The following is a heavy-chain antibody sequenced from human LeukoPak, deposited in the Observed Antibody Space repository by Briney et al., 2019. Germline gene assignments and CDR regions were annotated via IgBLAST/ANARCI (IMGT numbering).Heavy chain of an antibody. CDR3: ASDLLHSSRYYGCRYFQH. CDR1: GFSFSSYW. D-gene: IGHD6-13*01. J-gene: IGHJ1*01. CDR2: INSDGSST. Sequence: GGSLRLSCAAFGFSFSSYWMHWVRQAPGKGLVWVSCINSDGSSTSYADSVKGRFTISRDNAKNTLYLQMNGLRAEDTAVYYCASDLLHSSRYYGCRYFQHWLQATLVSV. V-gene: IGHV3-74*01.